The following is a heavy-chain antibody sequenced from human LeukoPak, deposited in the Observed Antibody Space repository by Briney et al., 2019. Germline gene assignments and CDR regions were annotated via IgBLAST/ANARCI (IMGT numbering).Heavy chain of an antibody. Sequence: SETLSLTCAVYGGSFSGYYWSWIRQPPGKGLEWIGEINHSGSTNYNPSLKSRVTISVDTSKNQFSLKLSSVTAADTAVYYCARGPREWDIVVVPAAPNSYSWFDPWGQGTLVTVSS. CDR3: ARGPREWDIVVVPAAPNSYSWFDP. CDR2: INHSGST. J-gene: IGHJ5*02. V-gene: IGHV4-34*01. CDR1: GGSFSGYY. D-gene: IGHD2-2*01.